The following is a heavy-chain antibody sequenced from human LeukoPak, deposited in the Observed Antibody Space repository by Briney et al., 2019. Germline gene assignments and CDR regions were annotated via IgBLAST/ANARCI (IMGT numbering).Heavy chain of an antibody. J-gene: IGHJ4*02. V-gene: IGHV4-4*07. CDR1: GGSISTYY. Sequence: PSETLSLTCTVSGGSISTYYWTWIRQPAGKGLEWIGRILNGGSTNSNPSLKSRLTMSVDTSKNQFSLRLSSVTAADTAVYYCARHCGSGTYPLDYWGQGTLVTVSS. CDR3: ARHCGSGTYPLDY. D-gene: IGHD3-10*01. CDR2: ILNGGST.